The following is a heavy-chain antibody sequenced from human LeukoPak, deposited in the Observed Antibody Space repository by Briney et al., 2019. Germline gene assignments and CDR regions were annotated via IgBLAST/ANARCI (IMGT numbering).Heavy chain of an antibody. CDR1: GFTFTTFW. D-gene: IGHD6-13*01. V-gene: IGHV3-74*01. J-gene: IGHJ6*03. CDR2: INHDGSST. CDR3: AKAGYSSSWYYPDYYYYMDV. Sequence: PGGSLRLSCATSGFTFTTFWMHWVRQAPGKGLVWVSRINHDGSSTNYADSVKGRFTISRDNSKNTLYLQMNSLRAEDTAVYYCAKAGYSSSWYYPDYYYYMDVWGKGTTVTTSS.